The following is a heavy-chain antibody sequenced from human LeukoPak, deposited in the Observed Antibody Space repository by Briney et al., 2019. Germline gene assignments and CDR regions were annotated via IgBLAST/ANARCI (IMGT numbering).Heavy chain of an antibody. CDR3: ARVGYYNFWSGYSAFDY. V-gene: IGHV1-18*01. CDR1: GYTFTSYG. J-gene: IGHJ4*02. CDR2: ISAYNGNT. D-gene: IGHD3-3*01. Sequence: ASVKVSSKASGYTFTSYGISWVRQAPGQGLEWMGWISAYNGNTNYAQKLQGRVTMTTDTSTSTAYMELRSLRSDDTAVYYCARVGYYNFWSGYSAFDYWGQGTLVTVSS.